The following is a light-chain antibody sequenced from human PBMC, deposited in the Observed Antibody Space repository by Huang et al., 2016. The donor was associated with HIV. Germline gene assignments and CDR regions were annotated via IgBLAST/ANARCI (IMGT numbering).Light chain of an antibody. CDR3: QQYNKWPPYT. J-gene: IGKJ2*01. V-gene: IGKV3-15*01. Sequence: VMTQSPATLSVSPGERATHSFRACECILRNLAWYQQRPGQPPRLLICGPAVRLPGIPDRFRGSGSGTEFSLTISSLQSEDFAVYYCQQYNKWPPYTYGQGTKLEIK. CDR1: ECILRN. CDR2: GPA.